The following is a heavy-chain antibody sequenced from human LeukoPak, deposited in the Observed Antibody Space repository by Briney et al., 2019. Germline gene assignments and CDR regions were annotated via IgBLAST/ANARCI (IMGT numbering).Heavy chain of an antibody. CDR2: ISYDGSNK. J-gene: IGHJ4*02. V-gene: IGHV3-30*18. Sequence: GGSLRLSCATSGFTFSSYGMHWVRQAPGKGLEWVAVISYDGSNKYYADSVKGRFTTSRDNSKNTLYLQMNSLRAEDTAVYYCAKDLWGFGYCSSTSCYYFDYWGQGTLVTVSS. CDR3: AKDLWGFGYCSSTSCYYFDY. CDR1: GFTFSSYG. D-gene: IGHD2-2*03.